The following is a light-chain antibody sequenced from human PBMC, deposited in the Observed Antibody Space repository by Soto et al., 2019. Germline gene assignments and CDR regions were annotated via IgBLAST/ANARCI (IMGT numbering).Light chain of an antibody. CDR3: QQYNNWPPYT. CDR1: QSVSSS. Sequence: EIVMTQSPGTLSVSPGGRATLSCRASQSVSSSLAWYQQRPGQAPRLLIYGASTRATGVPARFSGSGSGTEFTLTITSLQSEDFAVYYCQQYNNWPPYTFGQGTKLQIK. V-gene: IGKV3-15*01. J-gene: IGKJ2*01. CDR2: GAS.